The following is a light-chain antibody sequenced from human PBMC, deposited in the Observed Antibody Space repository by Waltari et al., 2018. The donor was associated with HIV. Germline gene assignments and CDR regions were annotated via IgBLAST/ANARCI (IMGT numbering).Light chain of an antibody. CDR3: QQYNNWPLT. J-gene: IGKJ4*01. CDR1: QSVSSN. CDR2: GAS. V-gene: IGKV3-15*01. Sequence: ERVMTQSPATLSVSPGERATLSCRASQSVSSNLAWYQQTPGQAPRLLIYGASTRATGIPARFSGSGSGTDFTPTIGSLQSEDFAVYYCQQYNNWPLTFGGGTTVEIK.